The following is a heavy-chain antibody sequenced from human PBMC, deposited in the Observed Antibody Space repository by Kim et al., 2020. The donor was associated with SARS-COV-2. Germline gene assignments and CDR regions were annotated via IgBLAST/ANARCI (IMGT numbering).Heavy chain of an antibody. CDR1: GFTFSSYD. D-gene: IGHD3-16*02. J-gene: IGHJ4*02. Sequence: GGSLRLSCAASGFTFSSYDMSWVRQAPGKGLEWVSAISGSGGSTYYADSVKGRFTISRDNSKNTLYLQMNSLRAEDTAVYYCAKDPGTFTFGGVIVIGAFDYWGQGTLVTVSS. CDR3: AKDPGTFTFGGVIVIGAFDY. V-gene: IGHV3-23*01. CDR2: ISGSGGST.